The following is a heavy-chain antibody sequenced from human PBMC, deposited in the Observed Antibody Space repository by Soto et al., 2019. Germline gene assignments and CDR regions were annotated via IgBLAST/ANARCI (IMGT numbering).Heavy chain of an antibody. CDR3: SPDAFGSYDF. Sequence: ASVKVSCNPVGYSFTAYDIHWVRQAPEQGLECMEWVDPRSGATKYAQRLHGRGIMTRDTAVHKVYMELSVLTSNDTAVYYCSPDAFGSYDFWGQGILVTVSS. CDR2: VDPRSGAT. V-gene: IGHV1-2*02. D-gene: IGHD3-10*01. J-gene: IGHJ5*01. CDR1: GYSFTAYD.